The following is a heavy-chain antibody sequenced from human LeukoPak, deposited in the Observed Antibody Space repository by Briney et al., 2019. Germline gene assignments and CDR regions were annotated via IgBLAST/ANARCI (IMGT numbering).Heavy chain of an antibody. CDR1: GFSFDDYA. Sequence: GGSLRLSCAASGFSFDDYAMHWVRQVPGKGLEWVSGVSWNSDRIAYADSVKGRFTISRDNSKNTLYLQMNSLRAEDTAIYYCAKGCGGGCYSTFDYWGQGSLVTVSS. V-gene: IGHV3-9*01. J-gene: IGHJ4*02. D-gene: IGHD2-21*02. CDR3: AKGCGGGCYSTFDY. CDR2: VSWNSDRI.